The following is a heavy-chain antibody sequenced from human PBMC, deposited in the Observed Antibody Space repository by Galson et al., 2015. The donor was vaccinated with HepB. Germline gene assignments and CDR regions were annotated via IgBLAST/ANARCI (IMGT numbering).Heavy chain of an antibody. J-gene: IGHJ3*02. D-gene: IGHD3-10*01. V-gene: IGHV3-33*01. CDR2: IWYDGSNK. CDR3: ARPITMVRGVERAFDI. Sequence: SLRLSCAASGFTFSSYGMHWVRQAPGKGLEWVAVIWYDGSNKYYADSVKGRFTISRDNSKNTLYLQMNSLRAEDTAVYYCARPITMVRGVERAFDIWGQGTMVTVSS. CDR1: GFTFSSYG.